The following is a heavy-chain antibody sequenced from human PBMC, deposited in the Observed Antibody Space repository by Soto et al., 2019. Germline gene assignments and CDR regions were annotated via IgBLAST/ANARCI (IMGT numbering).Heavy chain of an antibody. V-gene: IGHV3-74*01. CDR2: INSDESIT. J-gene: IGHJ4*02. CDR3: ARDLGPTIAARVPFDY. D-gene: IGHD6-6*01. CDR1: GFTFNSYW. Sequence: PVGSLRLSCAASGFTFNSYWMHWVRQAPGKGLVWVSRINSDESITDYADSVKGRFTISRDNAKNMLYLQMNSLRAEDTAVYYCARDLGPTIAARVPFDYWGQGILVTVSS.